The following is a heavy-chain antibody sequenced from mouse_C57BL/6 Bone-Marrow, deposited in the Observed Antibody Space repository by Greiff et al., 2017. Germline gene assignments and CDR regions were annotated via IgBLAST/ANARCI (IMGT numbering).Heavy chain of an antibody. D-gene: IGHD2-2*01. CDR3: AGSTMVTTGDFDY. CDR1: GYSITSGYY. CDR2: ISYDGSN. V-gene: IGHV3-6*01. Sequence: ESGPGLVKPSQSLSLTCSVTGYSITSGYYWNWIRQFPGNKLEWMGYISYDGSNNYNPSLKNRISITRDTSKNQFFLKLNSVTTEDTATYYCAGSTMVTTGDFDYWGQGTTLTVSS. J-gene: IGHJ2*01.